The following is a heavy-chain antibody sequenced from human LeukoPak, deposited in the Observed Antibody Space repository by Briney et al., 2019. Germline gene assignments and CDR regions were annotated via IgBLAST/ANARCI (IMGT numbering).Heavy chain of an antibody. D-gene: IGHD2-15*01. CDR1: GYTFTSYY. J-gene: IGHJ4*02. CDR2: INPSGGST. Sequence: ASVKASCKASGYTFTSYYMHWVRQAPGQGLEWMGIINPSGGSTSYAQKFQGRVTITRYTSTSTVYMELSSLRSEDTAVYYCATSVVVVAATGYSYGPFDYWGQGTLVTASS. V-gene: IGHV1-46*01. CDR3: ATSVVVVAATGYSYGPFDY.